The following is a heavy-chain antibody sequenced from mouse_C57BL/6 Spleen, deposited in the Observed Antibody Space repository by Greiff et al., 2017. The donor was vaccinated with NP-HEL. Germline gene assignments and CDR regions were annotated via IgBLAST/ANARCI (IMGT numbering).Heavy chain of an antibody. CDR1: GYTFTDYN. D-gene: IGHD4-1*01. CDR3: ARGELGRRGFAY. Sequence: VQLKESGPELVKPGASVKIPCKASGYTFTDYNMDWVKQSHGKSLEWIGDINPNNGGTIYNQKFKGKATLTVDKSSSTAYMELRSLTSEDTAVYYCARGELGRRGFAYGGQGTLVTVSA. V-gene: IGHV1-18*01. CDR2: INPNNGGT. J-gene: IGHJ3*01.